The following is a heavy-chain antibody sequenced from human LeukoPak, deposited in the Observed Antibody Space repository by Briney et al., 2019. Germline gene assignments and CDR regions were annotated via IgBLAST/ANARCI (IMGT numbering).Heavy chain of an antibody. J-gene: IGHJ3*02. CDR1: GGTFSSYA. CDR3: ARDQEEPQSRYCSSTSCPKDAFDI. CDR2: IIPILGIA. D-gene: IGHD2-2*01. Sequence: SVKVSCKASGGTFSSYAISWVRQAPGQGLEWMGRIIPILGIANYAQKFQGRVTITADESTSTAYMELSSLRSEDTAVYYCARDQEEPQSRYCSSTSCPKDAFDIWGQGTMVTVSS. V-gene: IGHV1-69*04.